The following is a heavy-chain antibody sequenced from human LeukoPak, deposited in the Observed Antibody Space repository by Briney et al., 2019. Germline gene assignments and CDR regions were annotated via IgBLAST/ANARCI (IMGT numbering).Heavy chain of an antibody. J-gene: IGHJ4*02. V-gene: IGHV3-30*03. CDR2: ISHDGNNK. Sequence: GGSLRLSCAASGFTFNSYGMHWVRQAPGRGLEGVAIISHDGNNKYYADSVKGRFTISRDNSKNTLYLQMNSLRAEDTAVYYCARVGMVAVAGSVTDYFDYWGQGTLVTVSS. CDR3: ARVGMVAVAGSVTDYFDY. CDR1: GFTFNSYG. D-gene: IGHD6-19*01.